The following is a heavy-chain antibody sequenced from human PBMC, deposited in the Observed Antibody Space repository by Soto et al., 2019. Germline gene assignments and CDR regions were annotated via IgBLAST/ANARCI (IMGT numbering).Heavy chain of an antibody. V-gene: IGHV3-30*18. Sequence: GGSLRLSCAASGFTFSSYGMHWVRQAPGKGLEWVAVISYDGSNKYYADSVKGRFTISRDNSKNTLYLQMNSLRAEDTAVYYCAKDLAAAAERDWFDPWGQGTLVTVSS. D-gene: IGHD6-13*01. CDR2: ISYDGSNK. CDR3: AKDLAAAAERDWFDP. J-gene: IGHJ5*02. CDR1: GFTFSSYG.